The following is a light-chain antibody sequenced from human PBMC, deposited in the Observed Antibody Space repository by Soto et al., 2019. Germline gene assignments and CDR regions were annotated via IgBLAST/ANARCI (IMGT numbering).Light chain of an antibody. Sequence: VLTQPRSVSGSPGQSVTISCTGTSSDVGGSDYVSWFQHYPGKGPKLLIYDVTRRPSGVPDRFSGSKSGNTASLTISGLQVEDEADYYCCSHAGSYTFRVFGTGTKVTV. CDR2: DVT. CDR3: CSHAGSYTFRV. CDR1: SSDVGGSDY. V-gene: IGLV2-11*01. J-gene: IGLJ1*01.